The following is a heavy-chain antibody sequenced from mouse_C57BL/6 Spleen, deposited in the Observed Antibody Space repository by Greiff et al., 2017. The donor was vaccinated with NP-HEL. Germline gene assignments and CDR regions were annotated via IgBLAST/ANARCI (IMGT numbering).Heavy chain of an antibody. CDR1: GYTFTSYW. CDR2: IDPSGSYT. Sequence: QVQLQQPGAELVLPGPSVKLSCKASGYTFTSYWMHWVKQRPGQGLEWIGEIDPSGSYTNYNKKFKGKSTLTVDKSSSTAYMKLSSLTAEDSAVYYCARDDCGRSYGCFDDWGKGTTVTVSS. J-gene: IGHJ1*03. V-gene: IGHV1-69*01. D-gene: IGHD1-1*01. CDR3: ARDDCGRSYGCFDD.